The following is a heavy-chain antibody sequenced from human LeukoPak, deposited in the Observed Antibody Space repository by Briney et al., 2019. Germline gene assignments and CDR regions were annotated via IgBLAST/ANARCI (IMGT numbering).Heavy chain of an antibody. D-gene: IGHD3-10*01. Sequence: GGSLRLSCAASGFTFSSHDMNWVRQAPGKGLGWVSYISNSGSTISYADSVKGRFTISRDNAKNSLYLQMNSLRAEDTAVYYCAREGIADYWGQGTLVTVSS. CDR2: ISNSGSTI. V-gene: IGHV3-48*03. CDR1: GFTFSSHD. CDR3: AREGIADY. J-gene: IGHJ4*02.